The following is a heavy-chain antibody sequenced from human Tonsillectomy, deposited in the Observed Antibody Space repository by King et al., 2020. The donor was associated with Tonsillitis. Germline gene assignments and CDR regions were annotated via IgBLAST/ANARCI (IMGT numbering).Heavy chain of an antibody. D-gene: IGHD6-19*01. J-gene: IGHJ4*02. Sequence: VQLVESGGGVVQPGRSLRLSCAASGFTFSSYAIHWVRQAPGKGLEWVAVISYDGSNKYYADSVKGRFTISRDNSKNTLYLQMNSLRAEDTAVYYCARDILSGGWYVGAFDYWGQGTLVTVSS. CDR2: ISYDGSNK. CDR1: GFTFSSYA. V-gene: IGHV3-30-3*01. CDR3: ARDILSGGWYVGAFDY.